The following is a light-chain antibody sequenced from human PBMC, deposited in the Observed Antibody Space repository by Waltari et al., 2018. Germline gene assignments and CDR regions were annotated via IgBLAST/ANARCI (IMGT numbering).Light chain of an antibody. J-gene: IGKJ2*01. Sequence: DIVLTQSPDSLAVSLGERATINCKSSQSVVFSSNNKNYLAWYQQKPGQPPKFLITWASTRESGVPDRFSGSGSETDFTLTISSLQAEDVAVYYCQQCYTFPYTFGQGTKLEIK. CDR3: QQCYTFPYT. CDR1: QSVVFSSNNKNY. V-gene: IGKV4-1*01. CDR2: WAS.